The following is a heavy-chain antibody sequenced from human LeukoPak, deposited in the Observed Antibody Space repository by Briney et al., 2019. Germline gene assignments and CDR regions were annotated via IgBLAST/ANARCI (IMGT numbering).Heavy chain of an antibody. CDR1: GFTFSNAW. Sequence: GGSLRLSCAASGFTFSNAWMSWVRQAPGKGLEWVGRIKSKTDGGTTDYAAPVKGRFTISRDDSKNTLYLQMNSLKTEDTAVYYCTTGPIVGATRFDYWGQGTLVTVSS. V-gene: IGHV3-15*01. D-gene: IGHD1-26*01. J-gene: IGHJ4*02. CDR2: IKSKTDGGTT. CDR3: TTGPIVGATRFDY.